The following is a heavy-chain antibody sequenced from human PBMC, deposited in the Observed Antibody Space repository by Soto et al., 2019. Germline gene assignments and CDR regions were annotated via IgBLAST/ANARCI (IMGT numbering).Heavy chain of an antibody. Sequence: QVQLVQSGTEVKKPGSSVKVSCKASGGTFRNYPLNWVRQAPGQGLEWMGSIFPLTDIPDYAQNFQARLTISADKSTSTAYMELSSLTSDDTAMYFCARGPLVVLNYFESWGQGTLVTVS. CDR1: GGTFRNYP. J-gene: IGHJ4*02. V-gene: IGHV1-69*02. CDR2: IFPLTDIP. CDR3: ARGPLVVLNYFES.